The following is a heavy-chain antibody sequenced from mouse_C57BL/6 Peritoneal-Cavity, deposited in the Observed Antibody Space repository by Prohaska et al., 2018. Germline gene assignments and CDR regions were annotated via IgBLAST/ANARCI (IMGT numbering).Heavy chain of an antibody. Sequence: EVQLLETGGGLVQPGGSRGHSCEGSGFTFSGFWMSWVRQTPGKTLEWIGDINSDGSAINYAPSIKDRFTIFRDNYKSTLYLQMSNVRSEDTATYFCMRYGNYWYFDVWGTGTTVTVSS. D-gene: IGHD2-1*01. V-gene: IGHV11-2*01. J-gene: IGHJ1*03. CDR1: GFTFSGFW. CDR2: INSDGSAI. CDR3: MRYGNYWYFDV.